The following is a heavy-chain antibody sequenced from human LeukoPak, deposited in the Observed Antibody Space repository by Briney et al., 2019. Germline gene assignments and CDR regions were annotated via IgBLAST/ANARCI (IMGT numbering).Heavy chain of an antibody. CDR1: GFTFSSYG. CDR2: ISGSGGST. J-gene: IGHJ4*02. CDR3: AKDRSGSYTLDY. D-gene: IGHD1-26*01. Sequence: GGSLRLSCAASGFTFSSYGMSWVRQAPGKGLEWVSAISGSGGSTYYADSVKGRFTISRDNSKNTLYLQMNSLRAEDTAVYYCAKDRSGSYTLDYWGQGTLVTVSS. V-gene: IGHV3-23*01.